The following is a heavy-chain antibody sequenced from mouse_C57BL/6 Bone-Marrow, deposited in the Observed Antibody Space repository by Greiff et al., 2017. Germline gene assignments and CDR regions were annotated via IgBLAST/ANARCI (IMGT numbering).Heavy chain of an antibody. CDR3: ARDCDYDVRAMDY. V-gene: IGHV1-50*01. CDR1: GYTFTSYW. CDR2: IDPSDSYT. D-gene: IGHD2-4*01. Sequence: QVQLQQSGAELVKPGASVKLSCKASGYTFTSYWMQWVKQRPGQGLEWIGEIDPSDSYTNYNQKFKGKATLTVDTSSSTAYMQLSSLTSEDSAVYYCARDCDYDVRAMDYWGQGTSVTVSS. J-gene: IGHJ4*01.